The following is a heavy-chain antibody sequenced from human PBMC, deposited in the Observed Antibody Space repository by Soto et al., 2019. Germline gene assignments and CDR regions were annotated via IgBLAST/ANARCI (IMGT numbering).Heavy chain of an antibody. CDR3: ARDLVRDDSSGYYPYFDY. J-gene: IGHJ4*02. CDR2: IYSGGST. Sequence: GGSLRLSCAASGVTVSSNYMSWVRQAPGKGLEWVSVIYSGGSTYYADSVKGRFTISRDNSKNTLYLQMNSLRAEDTAVYYCARDLVRDDSSGYYPYFDYWGQGTLVTVSS. CDR1: GVTVSSNY. D-gene: IGHD3-22*01. V-gene: IGHV3-66*01.